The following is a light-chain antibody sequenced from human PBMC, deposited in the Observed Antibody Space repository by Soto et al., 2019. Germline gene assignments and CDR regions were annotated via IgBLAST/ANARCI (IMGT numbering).Light chain of an antibody. J-gene: IGKJ2*01. CDR1: QSISSY. Sequence: DIQITQSPSSLSASVGDRVTITCRASQSISSYLNWYQQKPGKAPKLLIYAASSLQSGVPSRFSGSGSGTDFTLTTSSLQPEDFATYYCQQSYSTPYTFGQGTKVDIK. CDR2: AAS. CDR3: QQSYSTPYT. V-gene: IGKV1-39*01.